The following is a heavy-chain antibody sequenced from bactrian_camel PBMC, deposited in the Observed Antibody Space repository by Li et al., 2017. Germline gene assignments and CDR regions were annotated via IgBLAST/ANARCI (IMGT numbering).Heavy chain of an antibody. Sequence: HVQLVESGGGSVQARGSLKLSCVVSGYDTYYMAWFRQAPGKEREGVAFIDTSGGTNYAYSVAGRFTISRDNAKNTLYLQMNSLEPEDTAMYYCAASVGACYGKIGFGLDARDFRHWGQGTQVTVS. CDR1: GYDTYY. CDR3: AASVGACYGKIGFGLDARDFRH. V-gene: IGHV3S55*01. CDR2: IDTSGGT. D-gene: IGHD1*01. J-gene: IGHJ4*01.